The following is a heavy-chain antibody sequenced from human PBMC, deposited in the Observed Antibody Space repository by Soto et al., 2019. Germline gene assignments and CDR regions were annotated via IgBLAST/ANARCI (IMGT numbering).Heavy chain of an antibody. CDR2: IIPILGIA. D-gene: IGHD5-12*01. Sequence: QVQLVQSGAEVKKPGSSVKVSCKASGGTFSSYTISWVRQAPGQGLEWMGRIIPILGIANYAQKFQGRVTITADKTTSTAYMELSSLRSEDTAVYYCSRWVATGGMDVWGQGTTVTVSS. CDR1: GGTFSSYT. J-gene: IGHJ6*02. V-gene: IGHV1-69*02. CDR3: SRWVATGGMDV.